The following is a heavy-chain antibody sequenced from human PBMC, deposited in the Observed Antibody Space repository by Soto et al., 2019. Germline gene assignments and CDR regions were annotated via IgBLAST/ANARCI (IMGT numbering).Heavy chain of an antibody. CDR3: ARKDKSGYFNWFDP. Sequence: GESLKISCRTSGYKFTSSWIAWVRQKPGKGLEWMGIIFPSGSDTRYSPSFQGQVTISADRSTSTVFLQWASLKASDTAVYFCARKDKSGYFNWFDPWGQGTLVTVSS. CDR1: GYKFTSSW. CDR2: IFPSGSDT. V-gene: IGHV5-51*01. J-gene: IGHJ5*02. D-gene: IGHD3-22*01.